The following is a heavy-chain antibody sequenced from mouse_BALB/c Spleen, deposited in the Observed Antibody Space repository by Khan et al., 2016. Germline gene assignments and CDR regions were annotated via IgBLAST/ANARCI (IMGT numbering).Heavy chain of an antibody. J-gene: IGHJ2*01. CDR1: GFTFNTYA. CDR3: VRNYYGGGFFDY. D-gene: IGHD1-1*01. Sequence: EMQLVESGGGLVQPKGSLKLSCAASGFTFNTYAMNWVRQAPGKGLEWVARIRSKSNNYATYYADSVKDRFTISRDDSQSMLYLQMNNLKTEDTAMYYCVRNYYGGGFFDYWGQGTTLTVSS. V-gene: IGHV10-1*02. CDR2: IRSKSNNYAT.